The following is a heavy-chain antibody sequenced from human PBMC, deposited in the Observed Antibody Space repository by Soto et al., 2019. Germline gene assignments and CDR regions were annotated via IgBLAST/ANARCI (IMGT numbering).Heavy chain of an antibody. D-gene: IGHD3-22*01. CDR2: ISISSTNI. Sequence: GSLRLSCAASGFTFSSYSMNWVRQAPGKGLEWVSYISISSTNIYYADSVKGRFTISRDNAKNSLYLEMNSLRDEDTAVYYCARGSYYDSSGYYHFDYWGQGTLVTVSS. CDR3: ARGSYYDSSGYYHFDY. V-gene: IGHV3-48*02. J-gene: IGHJ4*02. CDR1: GFTFSSYS.